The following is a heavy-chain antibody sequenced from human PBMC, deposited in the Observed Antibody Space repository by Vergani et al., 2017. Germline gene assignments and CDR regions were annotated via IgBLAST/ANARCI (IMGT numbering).Heavy chain of an antibody. Sequence: QVQLVQSGAEVKKTGASVTVSCTASGYTFTGYYMHWVRQAPGQGLEVMGWINPNSGGTNYAQKFQGRVTMTRDTAISTAYMELSRLRYDDTAVYYCARTVAGTWAYYYGMDVWGQGTTVTVSS. CDR3: ARTVAGTWAYYYGMDV. D-gene: IGHD6-19*01. CDR2: INPNSGGT. V-gene: IGHV1-2*02. J-gene: IGHJ6*02. CDR1: GYTFTGYY.